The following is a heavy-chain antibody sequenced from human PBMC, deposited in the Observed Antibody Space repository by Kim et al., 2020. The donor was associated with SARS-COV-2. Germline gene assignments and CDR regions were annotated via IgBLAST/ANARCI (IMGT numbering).Heavy chain of an antibody. CDR2: INTNTGNP. V-gene: IGHV7-4-1*02. J-gene: IGHJ4*02. CDR1: GYTFTSYA. Sequence: ASVKVSCKASGYTFTSYAMNWVRQAPGQGLEWMGWINTNTGNPTYAQGFTGRFFFSLDTSVSTAYLQISSLKAEDTAVYYCARGDDDFWSGYYYYWGQGTLVTVSS. D-gene: IGHD3-3*01. CDR3: ARGDDDFWSGYYYY.